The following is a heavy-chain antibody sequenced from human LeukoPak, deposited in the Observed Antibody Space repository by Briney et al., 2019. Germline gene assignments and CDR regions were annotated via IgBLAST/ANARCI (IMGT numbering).Heavy chain of an antibody. J-gene: IGHJ4*02. V-gene: IGHV4-38-2*02. CDR2: IYHSGST. D-gene: IGHD1-26*01. CDR1: GYSISSGYY. Sequence: SETLSLTCTVSGYSISSGYYWGWIRQPPGKGLEWIGSIYHSGSTYYNSSLKSRVTISVDTSKNQFSLKLSSVTAADTAVYYCARATIVGATPHFDYWGQGTLVTVSS. CDR3: ARATIVGATPHFDY.